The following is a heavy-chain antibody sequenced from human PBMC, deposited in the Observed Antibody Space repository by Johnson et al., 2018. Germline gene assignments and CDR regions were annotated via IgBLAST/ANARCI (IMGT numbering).Heavy chain of an antibody. V-gene: IGHV3-64*07. J-gene: IGHJ3*02. Sequence: EVQLVESGGGLVQPGGSLRLSCAAAGFTLSSYAMHWFRQAPGTRPEDVSAISSNGRGTYYADFERGRFTISRDNSKHTLYIHLGILGGEETAVYFCARVGYTHGYLGDAFDIWGQGTMVTVSS. CDR1: GFTLSSYA. D-gene: IGHD5-18*01. CDR2: ISSNGRGT. CDR3: ARVGYTHGYLGDAFDI.